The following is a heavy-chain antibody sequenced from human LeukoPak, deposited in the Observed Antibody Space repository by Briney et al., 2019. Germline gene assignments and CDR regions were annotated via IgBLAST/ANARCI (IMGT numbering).Heavy chain of an antibody. CDR2: INHSGST. CDR1: GGSFSGYY. CDR3: ARGARGSYRPNFDY. D-gene: IGHD1-26*01. V-gene: IGHV4-34*01. Sequence: PSETLSLTCAVYGGSFSGYYWSWIRQPPGKGLEWIGEINHSGSTNYNPSLKSRVTISVDTSKNQFSLKLSSVTAADTAVYYCARGARGSYRPNFDYWGQGTLVTVSS. J-gene: IGHJ4*02.